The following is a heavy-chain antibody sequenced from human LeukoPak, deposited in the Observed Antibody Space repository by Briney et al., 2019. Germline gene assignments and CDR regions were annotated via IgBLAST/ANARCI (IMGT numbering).Heavy chain of an antibody. CDR2: FDPEDGET. V-gene: IGHV1-24*01. CDR1: GYILTELS. CDR3: ATRGIGPDLILSNNYYMDV. Sequence: ASVKVSCKVSGYILTELSMHWVRQAPGKGLEWMGGFDPEDGETLYAQKFQGRVTMTEDTSTDTAYMELSSLRSEDTAVYYCATRGIGPDLILSNNYYMDVWGKGTTVTISS. J-gene: IGHJ6*03. D-gene: IGHD3-10*01.